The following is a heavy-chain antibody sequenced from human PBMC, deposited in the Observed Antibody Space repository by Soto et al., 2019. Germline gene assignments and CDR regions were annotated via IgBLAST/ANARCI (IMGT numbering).Heavy chain of an antibody. Sequence: AAVNVSCKASGYTFTSYAMHWVRQAPGQRLEWMGWINAGNGNTKYSQKFQGRVTITRDTSASTAYMELSSLRSEDTAVYYCARDKEYYDFWSGLGWFDPWGQGTLVTVSS. CDR3: ARDKEYYDFWSGLGWFDP. V-gene: IGHV1-3*01. J-gene: IGHJ5*02. CDR1: GYTFTSYA. D-gene: IGHD3-3*01. CDR2: INAGNGNT.